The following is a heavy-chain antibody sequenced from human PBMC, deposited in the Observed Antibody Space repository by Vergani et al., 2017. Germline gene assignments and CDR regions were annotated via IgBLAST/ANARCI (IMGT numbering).Heavy chain of an antibody. V-gene: IGHV3-21*01. CDR1: GFTFSSYS. Sequence: EVQLVESGGGLVKPGGSLRLSCAASGFTFSSYSMNWVRQAPGKGLEWVSSISSSSSYIYYADSVKGRFTISRDNAKNSLYLQMNSLRAEDTAVYYCARDWGYCSSTSCRNTYYYYYMDVWGKGTTVTVSS. CDR2: ISSSSSYI. CDR3: ARDWGYCSSTSCRNTYYYYYMDV. D-gene: IGHD2-2*01. J-gene: IGHJ6*03.